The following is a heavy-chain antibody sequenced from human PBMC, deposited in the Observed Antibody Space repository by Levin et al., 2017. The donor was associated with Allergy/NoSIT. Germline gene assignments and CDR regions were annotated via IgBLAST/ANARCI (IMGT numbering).Heavy chain of an antibody. CDR3: TTVAAAAGHYYYYGMDV. D-gene: IGHD6-13*01. CDR1: GFTFSNAW. Sequence: SGGSLRLSCAASGFTFSNAWMSWVRQAPGKGLEWVGRIKSKTDGGTTDYAAPVKGRFTISRDDSKNTLYLQMNSLKTEDTAVYYCTTVAAAAGHYYYYGMDVWGQGTTVTVSS. CDR2: IKSKTDGGTT. V-gene: IGHV3-15*01. J-gene: IGHJ6*02.